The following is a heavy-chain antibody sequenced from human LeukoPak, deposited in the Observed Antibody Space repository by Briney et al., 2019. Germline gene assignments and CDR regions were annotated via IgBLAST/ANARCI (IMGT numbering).Heavy chain of an antibody. V-gene: IGHV5-51*01. J-gene: IGHJ4*02. CDR1: GYTFTSYW. CDR3: ARQGTAVTLGN. CDR2: INPGDSDT. Sequence: GESLKISCKGSGYTFTSYWIGWVRQMPGKGMEWMAIINPGDSDTRYSPSFQGQVTISADKSINTAYLHWSSLKVSDTAMYYCARQGTAVTLGNWGQGTLVTVSS. D-gene: IGHD4-17*01.